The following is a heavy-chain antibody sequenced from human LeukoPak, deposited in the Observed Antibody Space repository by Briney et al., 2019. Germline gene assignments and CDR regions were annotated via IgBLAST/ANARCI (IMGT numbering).Heavy chain of an antibody. CDR2: ISYDGSNK. Sequence: PGRSLRLSCAASGFTFSSYAMHWVRQAPGKGLEWVAVISYDGSNKYYADSVKGRFTISRDNSKNTLYLQMNSLRAEDTAVYYCAKATGYGDYVDYWGQGTLVTVSS. CDR3: AKATGYGDYVDY. CDR1: GFTFSSYA. D-gene: IGHD4-17*01. J-gene: IGHJ4*02. V-gene: IGHV3-30-3*01.